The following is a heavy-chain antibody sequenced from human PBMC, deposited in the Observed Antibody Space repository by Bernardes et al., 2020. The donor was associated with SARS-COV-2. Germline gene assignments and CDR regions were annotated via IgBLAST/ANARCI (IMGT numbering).Heavy chain of an antibody. D-gene: IGHD3-3*01. CDR3: ARGKGERFSIFGVVIGAFDI. CDR1: GGSISSGDYY. Sequence: SETLSLTCTVSGGSISSGDYYWGWIRQHPGKGLEWIGYIYYSGSTYYNPSLKSLVTISVDTSKNQFSLKLSSVTAADTAVYFCARGKGERFSIFGVVIGAFDIWGQGTMVTVSS. J-gene: IGHJ3*02. V-gene: IGHV4-31*01. CDR2: IYYSGST.